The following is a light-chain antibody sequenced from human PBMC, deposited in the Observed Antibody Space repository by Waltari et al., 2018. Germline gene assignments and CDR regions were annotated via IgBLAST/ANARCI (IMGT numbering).Light chain of an antibody. J-gene: IGKJ4*01. V-gene: IGKV3-15*01. CDR1: DSVRSN. Sequence: EIMMTQTPPPLSVSPGARFMPSCRASDSVRSNLAWYQQNPGQSPRMIVYGASMRATGVPARFSGSGFGTDFTLTITSLQSEDVAVYFCQQYNQWPPITFGGGTRVEI. CDR2: GAS. CDR3: QQYNQWPPIT.